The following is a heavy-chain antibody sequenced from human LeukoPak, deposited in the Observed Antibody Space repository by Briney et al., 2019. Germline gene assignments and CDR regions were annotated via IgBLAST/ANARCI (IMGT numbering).Heavy chain of an antibody. CDR3: ARGLHYYDSSGYPR. V-gene: IGHV4-34*01. J-gene: IGHJ4*02. D-gene: IGHD3-22*01. Sequence: SETLSLTCTVSGGSISSYYWGWIRQPPGKGLEWIGEINHSGSTNYNPSLKSRVTISVDTSKNQFSLKLSSVTAADTAVYYCARGLHYYDSSGYPRWGQGTLVTVSS. CDR1: GGSISSYY. CDR2: INHSGST.